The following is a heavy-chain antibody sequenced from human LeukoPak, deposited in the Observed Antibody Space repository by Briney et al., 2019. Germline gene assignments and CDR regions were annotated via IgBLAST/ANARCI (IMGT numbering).Heavy chain of an antibody. CDR1: GFTFSSYS. Sequence: GGSLRLSCAASGFTFSSYSMNWVRQPPGKGLGWVSFISSSPSTIHYADSVKGRFTISRDNAKNSLYLQMSSLRAEDMAVYYCVLNYGSGSYYLPLWGQGTLVTVSS. J-gene: IGHJ4*02. V-gene: IGHV3-48*04. CDR3: VLNYGSGSYYLPL. D-gene: IGHD3-10*01. CDR2: ISSSPSTI.